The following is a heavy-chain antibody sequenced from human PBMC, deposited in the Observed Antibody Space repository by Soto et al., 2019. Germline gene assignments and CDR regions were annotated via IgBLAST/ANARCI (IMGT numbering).Heavy chain of an antibody. V-gene: IGHV3-21*06. CDR2: ISSTTNYI. J-gene: IGHJ4*02. Sequence: EVQLVESGGGLVKPGGSLRLSGAASGFTFTRYSRNWVRQAPGKGLEWVSSISSTTNYIYYGDSMKGRFTISRDNATNSLYLEMNSLRAEDTAVYYCARESEDLTSNFDYWGQGTLVTVSS. CDR1: GFTFTRYS. CDR3: ARESEDLTSNFDY.